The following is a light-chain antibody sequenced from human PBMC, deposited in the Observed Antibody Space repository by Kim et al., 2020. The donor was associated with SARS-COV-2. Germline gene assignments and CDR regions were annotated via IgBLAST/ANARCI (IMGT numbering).Light chain of an antibody. Sequence: VSPGESVTLSRRASQYVSTNLAWYQQKFGQAPRLLIHGASTRATGVPARFSGRGSDTEFTLTISSLQSEDSAVYYCQQYITWLYTFGGGTKVDIK. J-gene: IGKJ4*01. V-gene: IGKV3-15*01. CDR1: QYVSTN. CDR3: QQYITWLYT. CDR2: GAS.